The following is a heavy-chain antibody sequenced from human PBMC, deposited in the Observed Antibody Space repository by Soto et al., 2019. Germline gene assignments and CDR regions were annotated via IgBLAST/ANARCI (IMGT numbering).Heavy chain of an antibody. Sequence: ASVKVSCKASGYVFTIYGISWVLQAPGQGLEWMGWISGYNGNTNYAQKFQGRVTMTTDTSTSTMYMELKNLRSDDTAVYYCARQAQEKVVMVIATLGMDGWGKGTKVTVDS. V-gene: IGHV1-18*01. CDR1: GYVFTIYG. CDR3: ARQAQEKVVMVIATLGMDG. J-gene: IGHJ6*04. D-gene: IGHD2-15*01. CDR2: ISGYNGNT.